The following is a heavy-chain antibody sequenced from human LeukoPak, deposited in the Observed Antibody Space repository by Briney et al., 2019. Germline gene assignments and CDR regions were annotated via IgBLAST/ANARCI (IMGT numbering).Heavy chain of an antibody. CDR1: GGSISPYY. V-gene: IGHV4-59*01. CDR2: IYYSGST. CDR3: ARARGYCSSTSCSLDFGY. D-gene: IGHD2-2*01. J-gene: IGHJ4*02. Sequence: SETLSLTCTVSGGSISPYYWSWIRQPPGKGLEWIGYIYYSGSTNYNPSLKSRVTISVDTSENQFSLRLSSVTAADTAVYYCARARGYCSSTSCSLDFGYWGQGTLVTVSS.